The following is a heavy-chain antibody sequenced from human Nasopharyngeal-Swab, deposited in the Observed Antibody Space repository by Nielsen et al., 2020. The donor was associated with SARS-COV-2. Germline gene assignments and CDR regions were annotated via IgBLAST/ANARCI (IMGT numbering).Heavy chain of an antibody. Sequence: GESLKISCAASGFTFSSYSMNWVRQAPGKGLEWVSSISSSSSYIYYADSVKGRFTISRDNAKNSLYLQMNSLRAEDTAVYYCAKEYSSSWYRTWFDPWGQGTLVTVSS. V-gene: IGHV3-21*04. D-gene: IGHD6-13*01. CDR1: GFTFSSYS. CDR3: AKEYSSSWYRTWFDP. CDR2: ISSSSSYI. J-gene: IGHJ5*02.